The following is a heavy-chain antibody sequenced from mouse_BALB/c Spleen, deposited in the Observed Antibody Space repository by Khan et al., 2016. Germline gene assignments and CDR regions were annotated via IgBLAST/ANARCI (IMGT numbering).Heavy chain of an antibody. J-gene: IGHJ4*01. Sequence: EVELVESGGGLVKPGGSLKLSCAASGFTFSDYAMSWVRQTPEQRLEWVASISTGGTTHYPDSMKGRFPISRDIARNVLYLQRSSRRAEDTGMYYCSREEKAMDDWGQGTSVTVSS. CDR3: SREEKAMDD. V-gene: IGHV5-6-5*01. CDR2: ISTGGTT. CDR1: GFTFSDYA.